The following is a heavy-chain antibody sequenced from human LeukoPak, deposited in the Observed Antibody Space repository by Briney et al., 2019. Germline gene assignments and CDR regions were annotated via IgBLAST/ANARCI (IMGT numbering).Heavy chain of an antibody. V-gene: IGHV4-39*01. CDR1: GGSISSSSYY. D-gene: IGHD6-19*01. CDR2: IYYSGST. CDR3: VRHIYSGWYDYFDS. Sequence: SETLSLTCTVSGGSISSSSYYWGWIRQPPGKGLEWIGSIYYSGSTYYNPSLNSRVTISVDTSTNQFSLKLSSVTAADTAVYYCVRHIYSGWYDYFDSWGQGTLVTVSS. J-gene: IGHJ4*02.